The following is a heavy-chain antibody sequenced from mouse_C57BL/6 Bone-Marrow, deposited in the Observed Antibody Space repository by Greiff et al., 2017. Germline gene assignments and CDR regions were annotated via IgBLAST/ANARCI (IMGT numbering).Heavy chain of an antibody. V-gene: IGHV1-74*01. CDR1: GYTFTSYW. D-gene: IGHD2-1*01. CDR2: IHPSGSDT. J-gene: IGHJ1*03. Sequence: QVQLKQPGAELVKPGASLKVSCTASGYTFTSYWMHWVKQRPGQGLEWIGRIHPSGSDTNYNQKFKGEATLTVDKSSSTAYMQLSSLTSEDSAVYYCAINYGNYVYFGVWGTGTTVTVSA. CDR3: AINYGNYVYFGV.